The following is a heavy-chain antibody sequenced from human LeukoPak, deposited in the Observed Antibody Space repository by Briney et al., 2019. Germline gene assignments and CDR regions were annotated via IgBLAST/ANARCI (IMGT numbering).Heavy chain of an antibody. CDR1: GYTFTGYY. CDR3: ARPRNYYDNGGYYNWFDS. CDR2: INPNSGGT. V-gene: IGHV1-2*02. J-gene: IGHJ5*01. D-gene: IGHD3-22*01. Sequence: ASVKVSCKASGYTFTGYYMHWVRQAPGQGLEWMGWINPNSGGTNYAQKFQGRVTMTTDTSTTTAYMELRSLRSDDTAVYFCARPRNYYDNGGYYNWFDSWGQGTLVTVSS.